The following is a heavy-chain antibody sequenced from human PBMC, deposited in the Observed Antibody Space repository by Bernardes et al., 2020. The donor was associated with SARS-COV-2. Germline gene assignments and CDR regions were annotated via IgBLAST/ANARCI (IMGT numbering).Heavy chain of an antibody. CDR3: ARLGSGSFSRFDQ. J-gene: IGHJ4*02. CDR1: AYNFPSDW. CDR2: IYFGDSDT. V-gene: IGHV5-51*01. Sequence: GESLKISCRNSAYNFPSDWIAWVRQMPGKGLEWVGVIYFGDSDTRYSPSFQGQVIISADRSTNTAYLQWRSLKASDTAIYYCARLGSGSFSRFDQWGQGTLVPVSS. D-gene: IGHD1-26*01.